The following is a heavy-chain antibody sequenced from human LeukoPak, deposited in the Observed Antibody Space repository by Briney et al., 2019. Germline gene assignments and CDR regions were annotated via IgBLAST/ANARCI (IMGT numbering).Heavy chain of an antibody. V-gene: IGHV3-9*01. J-gene: IGHJ4*02. CDR3: AKDNRRHYTSGPNPDALH. Sequence: QRGRSLRLSCAGSGFTFNNYAMHWGRQPPGGGVEWVSGISWKSGSIDYADSVKGRVTISRDKAKTSLYIQKNSLRVEDTAFSFFAKDNRRHYTSGPNPDALHWGQGALVTVSS. CDR2: ISWKSGSI. CDR1: GFTFNNYA. D-gene: IGHD6-19*01.